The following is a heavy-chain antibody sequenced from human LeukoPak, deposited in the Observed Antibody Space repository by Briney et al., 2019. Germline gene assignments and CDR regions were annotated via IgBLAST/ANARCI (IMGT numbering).Heavy chain of an antibody. CDR2: ISSSAGDT. V-gene: IGHV3-11*01. D-gene: IGHD3-22*01. CDR1: GFTFSDYY. CDR3: ARGRSGGYTGDAFDI. Sequence: GGSLRLSCAASGFTFSDYYMSWIRQAPGKGLEWLSYISSSAGDTYIADSVRGRFTFSRDNDKSSLYLQVNSLRVDDTAVYFGARGRSGGYTGDAFDIWGQGTVVTVSS. J-gene: IGHJ3*02.